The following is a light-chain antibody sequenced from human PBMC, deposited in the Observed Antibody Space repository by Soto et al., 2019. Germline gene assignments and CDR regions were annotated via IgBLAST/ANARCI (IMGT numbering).Light chain of an antibody. CDR1: QNVYNN. CDR2: DAS. J-gene: IGKJ4*01. CDR3: QQCRSWPRT. Sequence: EIVMTQSPATLSVSPGEGATLSCKASQNVYNNLAWYQQRPGQPPRLLIYDASTRATGISARFSGSGYGTAFTLTISSLQSQDFAVYFCQQCRSWPRTFGGGTKVEFK. V-gene: IGKV3-15*01.